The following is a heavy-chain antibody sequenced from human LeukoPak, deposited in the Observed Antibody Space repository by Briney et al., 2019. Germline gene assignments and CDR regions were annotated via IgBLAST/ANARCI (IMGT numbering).Heavy chain of an antibody. CDR1: GGSISSYY. V-gene: IGHV4-59*01. D-gene: IGHD1-26*01. CDR3: ARDTQRYSGSYRYFDY. Sequence: SETLSLTCTVSGGSISSYYWSWIRQPPGKGLEWIGYIYYSGSTNYNPSLKSRVTISVDTSKNQFSLKLSSVTAADTAVYYCARDTQRYSGSYRYFDYWGQGTLVTVSS. J-gene: IGHJ4*02. CDR2: IYYSGST.